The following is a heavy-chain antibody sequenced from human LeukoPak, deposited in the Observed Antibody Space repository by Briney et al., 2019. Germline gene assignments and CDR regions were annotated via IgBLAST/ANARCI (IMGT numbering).Heavy chain of an antibody. J-gene: IGHJ4*02. V-gene: IGHV3-23*01. Sequence: GGSLRLSCLTSGFTFSTNAMSWVRQAPGKGLEWISGSGSGASTYYADSVTGRFTISRDNSRNTLYLQMNSLRGDDMAVYYCAKDVGKWESLHFFDYWGQGTLVTVSS. D-gene: IGHD1-26*01. CDR2: SGSGAST. CDR3: AKDVGKWESLHFFDY. CDR1: GFTFSTNA.